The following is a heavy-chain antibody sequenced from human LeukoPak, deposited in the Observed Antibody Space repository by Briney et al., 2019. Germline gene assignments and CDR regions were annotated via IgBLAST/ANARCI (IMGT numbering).Heavy chain of an antibody. CDR1: GVTFSSYG. D-gene: IGHD3-10*01. Sequence: PGGSLRLSCAASGVTFSSYGMHWVRQAPGKGLEWVADISYDGSNKYYADSVKGRFTISRDKSKNTLYLQMNRLRAEDTAVYYCAKDGWFGELAPLYYYYYYMDVWGKGTTVTVSS. CDR3: AKDGWFGELAPLYYYYYYMDV. J-gene: IGHJ6*03. V-gene: IGHV3-30*18. CDR2: ISYDGSNK.